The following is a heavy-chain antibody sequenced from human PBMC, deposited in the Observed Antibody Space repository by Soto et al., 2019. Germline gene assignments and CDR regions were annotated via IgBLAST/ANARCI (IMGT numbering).Heavy chain of an antibody. D-gene: IGHD3-10*02. CDR1: GGSISSSSYY. Sequence: QLQLQESGPGLVKPSETLSLTCTVSGGSISSSSYYWGWIRQPPGKGLEWIGSIYYSGRTSYKPSLKRRXXIXVXXSKNPFPLNLGSVSAAESEVYYGARNVRATPYFDYRGKGPQVAVPS. V-gene: IGHV4-39*01. CDR2: IYYSGRT. CDR3: ARNVRATPYFDY. J-gene: IGHJ4*02.